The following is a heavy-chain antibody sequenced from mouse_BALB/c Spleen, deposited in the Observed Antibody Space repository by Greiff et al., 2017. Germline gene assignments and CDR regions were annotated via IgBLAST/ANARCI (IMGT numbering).Heavy chain of an antibody. V-gene: IGHV1-18*01. J-gene: IGHJ2*01. Sequence: VHVKQSGPELVKPGASVKIPCKASGYTFTDYNMDWVKQSHGKSLEWIGDINPNNGGTIYNQKFKGKATLTVDKSSSTAYMELRSLTSEDTAVYYCARRSTYYGNYVGYWGQGTTLTVSS. CDR3: ARRSTYYGNYVGY. CDR1: GYTFTDYN. D-gene: IGHD2-10*01. CDR2: INPNNGGT.